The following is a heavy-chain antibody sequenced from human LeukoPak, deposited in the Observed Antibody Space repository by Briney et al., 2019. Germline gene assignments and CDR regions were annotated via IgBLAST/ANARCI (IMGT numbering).Heavy chain of an antibody. D-gene: IGHD6-13*01. CDR2: ITSNGGSA. J-gene: IGHJ4*02. Sequence: GGSLRLSCSASGFXFSSYAMYWVRQAPGKGLEYVSAITSNGGSAYYADSVKGRFTISRDNSRNTLYLQMSSLRADDTAVYYCVGFRATAGLYWGQGTLVTVSS. CDR1: GFXFSSYA. V-gene: IGHV3-64D*06. CDR3: VGFRATAGLY.